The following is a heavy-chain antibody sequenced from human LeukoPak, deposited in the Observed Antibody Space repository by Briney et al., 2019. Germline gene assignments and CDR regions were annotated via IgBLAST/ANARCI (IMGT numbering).Heavy chain of an antibody. D-gene: IGHD3-22*01. CDR2: ISGSGGST. CDR3: AKVLSPIYYYDSSGYYPDY. CDR1: GLPFSSYA. Sequence: GGSLSLSCAASGLPFSSYAMSWVRQAPGKGLEWVSAISGSGGSTYYADSVKGRFTISGDNSKNTLYLQMNSLRAEDTAVYYCAKVLSPIYYYDSSGYYPDYWGQGTLVTVSS. V-gene: IGHV3-23*01. J-gene: IGHJ4*02.